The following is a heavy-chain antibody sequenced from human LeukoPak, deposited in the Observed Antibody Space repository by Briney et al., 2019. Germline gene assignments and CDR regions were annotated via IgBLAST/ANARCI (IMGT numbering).Heavy chain of an antibody. J-gene: IGHJ4*02. D-gene: IGHD2-15*01. Sequence: SETLSLTCTVSGGSISSSSYYWGWIRQPPGKGLEWVGSTYYSGSTYYNPSLKSRVTISVDTSKNQFSLKLSSVTAADTAVYYCARGLSAIVYWGQGTLVTVSS. CDR1: GGSISSSSYY. V-gene: IGHV4-39*01. CDR3: ARGLSAIVY. CDR2: TYYSGST.